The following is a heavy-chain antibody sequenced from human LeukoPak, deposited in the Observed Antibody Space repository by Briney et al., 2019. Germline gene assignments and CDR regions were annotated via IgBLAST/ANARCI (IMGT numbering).Heavy chain of an antibody. CDR1: GGSISSSSYY. D-gene: IGHD3-22*01. CDR2: IYYSGST. V-gene: IGHV4-39*07. J-gene: IGHJ6*03. CDR3: ARVSSGYYRFTYYYYYMDV. Sequence: PSETLSLTCTVSGGSISSSSYYWGWIRQPPGKGLEWIGSIYYSGSTNYNPSLKSRVTISVDTSKNQFSLKLSSVTAADTAVYYCARVSSGYYRFTYYYYYMDVWGKGTTVTISS.